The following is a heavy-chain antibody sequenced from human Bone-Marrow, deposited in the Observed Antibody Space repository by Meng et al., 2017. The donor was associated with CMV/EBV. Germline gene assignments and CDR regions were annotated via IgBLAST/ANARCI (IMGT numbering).Heavy chain of an antibody. V-gene: IGHV3-48*04. CDR1: GFTFSSYS. D-gene: IGHD4/OR15-4a*01. CDR3: ARDPSTMVGSYYYGMDV. J-gene: IGHJ6*02. Sequence: GESLKISCAASGFTFSSYSMNWVRQAPGKGLEWVSYISSSSSTIYYADSVKGRFTISRDNAKNSLYLQMNSLRAEDTAVYYCARDPSTMVGSYYYGMDVWGQGTTVTVSS. CDR2: ISSSSSTI.